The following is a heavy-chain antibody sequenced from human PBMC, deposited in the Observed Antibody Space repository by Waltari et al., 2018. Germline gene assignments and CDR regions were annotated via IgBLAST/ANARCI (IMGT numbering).Heavy chain of an antibody. J-gene: IGHJ4*02. CDR1: GDFPSDDH. CDR3: ARLPTKYYDSIGWGFFDQ. V-gene: IGHV4-59*08. Sequence: HVQMQESGPGLVKPSETLSLPCTVSGDFPSDDHWTWIRQAPGKGLEWIAYLRNTGSTKCTPSLESRVTLSTVTSKKQFSLRLTSVTAADTAIDYCARLPTKYYDSIGWGFFDQWGQGILVTVSS. D-gene: IGHD3-22*01. CDR2: LRNTGST.